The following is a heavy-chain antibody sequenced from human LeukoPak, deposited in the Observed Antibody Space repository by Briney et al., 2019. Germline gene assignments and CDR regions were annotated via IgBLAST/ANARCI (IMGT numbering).Heavy chain of an antibody. V-gene: IGHV4-30-4*01. CDR3: ARAGGGYQLPPGYFDY. CDR2: IYYSGST. J-gene: IGHJ4*02. CDR1: GGSISSGDYY. Sequence: KTSQTLSLTCTVSGGSISSGDYYWSWIRQPPGKGLEWIGYIYYSGSTYYNPSLKSRVTISVDTSKNQFSLKLSSVTAADTAVYYCARAGGGYQLPPGYFDYWGQGTLVTVSS. D-gene: IGHD2-2*01.